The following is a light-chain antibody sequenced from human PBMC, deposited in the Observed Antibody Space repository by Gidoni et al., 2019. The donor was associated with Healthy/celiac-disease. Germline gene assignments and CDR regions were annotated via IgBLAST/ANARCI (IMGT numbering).Light chain of an antibody. V-gene: IGLV3-19*01. CDR1: SLRSYY. CDR2: GKN. J-gene: IGLJ2*01. CDR3: NARDSSGNHLV. Sequence: SSELTQDPAVSVALGQTVRITCQGDSLRSYYASWYQPKPGQAPGLVIYGKNNRPSGIPDRFSGSSSGNAASLNSSGAQAEDEADYYCNARDSSGNHLVFGGGTKLTVL.